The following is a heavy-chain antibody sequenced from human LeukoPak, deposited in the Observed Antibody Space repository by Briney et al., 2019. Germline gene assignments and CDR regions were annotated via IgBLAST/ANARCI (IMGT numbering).Heavy chain of an antibody. CDR1: GFTFSSYA. J-gene: IGHJ6*02. Sequence: HSGGSLRLSCAASGFTFSSYAMSWVRQAPGKGLEWVSAISGSGGSTYYADSVKGRFTISRNNSKNTLYLQMNSLKTEDTAVYYCTTMHHSSGWSRNYYYYGMDVWGQGTTVTVSS. CDR2: ISGSGGST. D-gene: IGHD6-19*01. CDR3: TTMHHSSGWSRNYYYYGMDV. V-gene: IGHV3-23*01.